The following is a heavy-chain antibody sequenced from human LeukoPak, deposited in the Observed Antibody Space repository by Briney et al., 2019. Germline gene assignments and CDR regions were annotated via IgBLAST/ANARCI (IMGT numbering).Heavy chain of an antibody. V-gene: IGHV1-2*02. Sequence: ASVKVSCKASGYTFTGYYMYWVRQTPGQGLEWMGWINPSSGGTNYAQKFQGRVTMTRDTSISTAYMELNRLRSDDTALYYCARDSNLGLPHYWGQGTLVTVSS. J-gene: IGHJ4*02. CDR2: INPSSGGT. CDR3: ARDSNLGLPHY. CDR1: GYTFTGYY.